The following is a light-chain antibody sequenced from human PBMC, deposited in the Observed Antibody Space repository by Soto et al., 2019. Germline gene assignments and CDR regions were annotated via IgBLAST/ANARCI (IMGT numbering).Light chain of an antibody. J-gene: IGLJ3*02. CDR1: SSDVGGYNY. CDR3: CSYAGSYTFAV. V-gene: IGLV2-11*01. CDR2: DVS. Sequence: SVLTQPRSVSGYPGQSVTISCTGTSSDVGGYNYVSWYQQHPGKAPKLMIYDVSKRPSGVPDRFSGSKSGNTASLTISGLQAEDEADYYCCSYAGSYTFAVFGGGTKVTVL.